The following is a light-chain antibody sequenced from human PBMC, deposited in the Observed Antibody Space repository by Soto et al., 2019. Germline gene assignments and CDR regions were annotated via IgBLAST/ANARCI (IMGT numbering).Light chain of an antibody. CDR2: GAS. V-gene: IGKV1-27*01. J-gene: IGKJ1*01. Sequence: DIQMTQSPSSLSASVGDRVTITCRASQGVSYYLAWYQQKPGKVPKVLIYGASTLQPGVPSRFSASGSGTDFTLTSSSLQPEDAATYYCQKYNSPPRTLCQGTKVEIK. CDR1: QGVSYY. CDR3: QKYNSPPRT.